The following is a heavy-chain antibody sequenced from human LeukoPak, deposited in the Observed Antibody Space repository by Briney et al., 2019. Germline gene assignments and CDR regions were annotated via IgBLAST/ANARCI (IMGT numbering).Heavy chain of an antibody. Sequence: GGSLRLSCAASEFTFSTYWMAWVRQAPGKGLEWVANIKQDGSEKYYVDSVRGRFSISRDNAKNSLYLQMNGLRVEDTAVYYCARDSGSVYWGTFDYLGQGTLVTVSS. V-gene: IGHV3-7*01. CDR1: EFTFSTYW. CDR3: ARDSGSVYWGTFDY. D-gene: IGHD1-26*01. CDR2: IKQDGSEK. J-gene: IGHJ4*02.